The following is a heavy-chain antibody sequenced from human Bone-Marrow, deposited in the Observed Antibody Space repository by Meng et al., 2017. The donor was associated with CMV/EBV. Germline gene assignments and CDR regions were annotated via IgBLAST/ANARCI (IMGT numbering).Heavy chain of an antibody. D-gene: IGHD1-14*01. Sequence: GESLKISCAASGFTFDDYGMTWVRQVPGEGLEWVAGINWNGGSTDYADSVKGRFTISRDNARNSLYLQMNSLRAEDTAVYYYASRPGGYYYGMDVWGRGTTVTVSS. CDR2: INWNGGST. J-gene: IGHJ6*02. CDR1: GFTFDDYG. V-gene: IGHV3-20*04. CDR3: ASRPGGYYYGMDV.